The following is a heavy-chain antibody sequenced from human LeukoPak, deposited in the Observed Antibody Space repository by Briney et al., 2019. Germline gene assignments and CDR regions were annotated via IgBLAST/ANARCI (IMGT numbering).Heavy chain of an antibody. CDR2: IKKDGSGE. J-gene: IGHJ4*02. CDR1: GFTFSNSW. CDR3: AAGDTLEF. V-gene: IGHV3-7*03. Sequence: GGSLRLSCVASGFTFSNSWMYWVRQAPGKGLEGVANIKKDGSGEPYGDSVKGRFTISRDNAESSLYLQMNNLRAEDTAVYFCAAGDTLEFWGQGTLVTVSS. D-gene: IGHD2-21*01.